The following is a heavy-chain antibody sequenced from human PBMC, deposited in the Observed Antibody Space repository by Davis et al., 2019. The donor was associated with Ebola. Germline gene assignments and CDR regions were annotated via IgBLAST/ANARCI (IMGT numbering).Heavy chain of an antibody. D-gene: IGHD4-11*01. Sequence: SGPTLVKPTETLTLTCTVSGFSLSNTRMGVTWIRQPPGKALEWLGHIFSSDEKSYSTSLKSRLSISKDTSKSQVVLTMTNMDPVDTATYYCARTTYSNYENNWFDPWGQGTLVTVSS. V-gene: IGHV2-26*01. CDR2: IFSSDEK. CDR3: ARTTYSNYENNWFDP. CDR1: GFSLSNTRMG. J-gene: IGHJ5*02.